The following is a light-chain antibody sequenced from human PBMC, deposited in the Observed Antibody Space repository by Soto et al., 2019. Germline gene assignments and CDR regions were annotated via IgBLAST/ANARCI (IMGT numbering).Light chain of an antibody. V-gene: IGKV1-5*01. CDR1: QIISSW. CDR3: QQYNSYSPTT. J-gene: IGKJ1*01. Sequence: EIQMTQSTCALSASVVDGVTITFRASQIISSWLAWYQQEPGKAPKLLIYDASSLESGVPSRFSGSGSGTEFTLTISSLQPDDFATYYCQQYNSYSPTTFGQGTKVDIK. CDR2: DAS.